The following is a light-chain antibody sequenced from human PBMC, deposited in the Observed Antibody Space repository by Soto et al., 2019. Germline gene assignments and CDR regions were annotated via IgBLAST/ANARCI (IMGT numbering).Light chain of an antibody. CDR2: GAS. CDR1: QSVSSN. CDR3: QQYNDWPPKQYT. J-gene: IGKJ2*01. V-gene: IGKV3-15*01. Sequence: EIVMTQSPATLSVSPGERATLSCRASQSVSSNSAWYQQKPGQAPRLLIYGASTRATGIPARFSGSGSGTEFSLTISSLQSEDFAVYYCQQYNDWPPKQYTFGQGTKLEIK.